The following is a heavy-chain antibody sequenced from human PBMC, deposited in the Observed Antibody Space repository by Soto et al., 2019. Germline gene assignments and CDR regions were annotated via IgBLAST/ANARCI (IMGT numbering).Heavy chain of an antibody. J-gene: IGHJ6*02. V-gene: IGHV4-4*02. Sequence: SETLSLTCAVSGGSISSSYWWNWVRQPPGKGLEWIGKIYHSGSTNYNPSLKNRVTISVDKSNNQFSLKLSSVTAADTAVYYCARKNGGYSSGWFHGMDVWGQGTTVTVSS. D-gene: IGHD6-19*01. CDR3: ARKNGGYSSGWFHGMDV. CDR2: IYHSGST. CDR1: GGSISSSYW.